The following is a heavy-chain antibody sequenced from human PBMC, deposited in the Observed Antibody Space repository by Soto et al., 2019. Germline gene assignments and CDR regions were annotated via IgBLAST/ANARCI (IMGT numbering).Heavy chain of an antibody. CDR1: GFTFSSYD. V-gene: IGHV3-13*04. Sequence: EVQLVESGGGLVQPGGSLRLSCAASGFTFSSYDMHWVRQATGKGLEWVSAIGTAGDTYYPGSVKGRFTISRENAKNSLYLQMNSLRAGDPAVYYCARDLRYDSSGYHSPGDYSYGMDVWGQGTTVTVSS. CDR2: IGTAGDT. D-gene: IGHD3-22*01. CDR3: ARDLRYDSSGYHSPGDYSYGMDV. J-gene: IGHJ6*02.